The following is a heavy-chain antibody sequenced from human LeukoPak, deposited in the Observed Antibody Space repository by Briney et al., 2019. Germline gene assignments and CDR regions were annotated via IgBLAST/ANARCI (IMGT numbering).Heavy chain of an antibody. Sequence: GASVKVSCKASGGTFSSYAISWVRQAPGQGLEWMGGIIPIFGTANYAQKFQGRVTITADKSTSTAYMELSSLRSEDTAVYYCARTKQLVRPYYFDYWGQGTLVTVSS. CDR1: GGTFSSYA. V-gene: IGHV1-69*06. CDR3: ARTKQLVRPYYFDY. J-gene: IGHJ4*02. CDR2: IIPIFGTA. D-gene: IGHD6-6*01.